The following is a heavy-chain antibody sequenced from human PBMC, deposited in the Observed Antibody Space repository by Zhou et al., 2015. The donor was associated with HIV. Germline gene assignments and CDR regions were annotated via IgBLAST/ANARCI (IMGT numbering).Heavy chain of an antibody. J-gene: IGHJ4*02. CDR3: ARGPHQGGSYSLFDY. V-gene: IGHV1-69*17. CDR2: ITPMFDVH. Sequence: QVQLVQSGAEVKKPGSSVKVSCKASGGTFSGSDLSWVRQAPGQGLEWMGRITPMFDVHNYAEKFRARLSISVDRETSAAYMELSSLRSEDTAVYYCARGPHQGGSYSLFDYWGQGTLVTVSS. D-gene: IGHD1-26*01. CDR1: GGTFSGSD.